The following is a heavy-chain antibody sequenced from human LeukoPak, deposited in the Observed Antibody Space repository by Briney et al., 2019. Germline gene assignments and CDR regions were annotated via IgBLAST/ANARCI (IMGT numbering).Heavy chain of an antibody. CDR1: GYTLTSYG. CDR3: ARDSFSSGWYGGDFDY. D-gene: IGHD6-19*01. CDR2: ISAYNGNT. J-gene: IGHJ4*02. Sequence: ASVKVSCKASGYTLTSYGISWVRQAPGQGLEWMGWISAYNGNTNYAQKLQGRVTMTTDTSTSTAYMELRSLRSDDTAVYYCARDSFSSGWYGGDFDYWGQGTLVTVSS. V-gene: IGHV1-18*01.